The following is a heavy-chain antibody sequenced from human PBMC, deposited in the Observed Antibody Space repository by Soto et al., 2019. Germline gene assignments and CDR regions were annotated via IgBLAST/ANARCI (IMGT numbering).Heavy chain of an antibody. V-gene: IGHV3-33*03. Sequence: GGSLRLSCAASGFSFSSSGMHWVRQAPGKGLEWVAVIGYEGNKKYYGGSVRSRFTISRDNSKNTLYLQMNRLRAEDTAVYYCAVDTTGLLDYWGQGTLVTVSS. CDR2: IGYEGNKK. J-gene: IGHJ4*02. D-gene: IGHD5-18*01. CDR1: GFSFSSSG. CDR3: AVDTTGLLDY.